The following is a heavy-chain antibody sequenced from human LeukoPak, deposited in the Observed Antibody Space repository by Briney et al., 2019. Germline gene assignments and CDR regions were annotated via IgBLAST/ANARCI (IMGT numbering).Heavy chain of an antibody. CDR1: GFTFSSYS. J-gene: IGHJ3*02. CDR3: AREGPNDAFDI. CDR2: ISSSSSTI. V-gene: IGHV3-48*01. Sequence: RGSPRLSCAASGFTFSSYSMNWVRQAPGKGLEWVSYISSSSSTIYYADSVKGRFTISRDNAKNSLYLQMNSLRAEDTAVYYCAREGPNDAFDIWGQGTMVTVSS.